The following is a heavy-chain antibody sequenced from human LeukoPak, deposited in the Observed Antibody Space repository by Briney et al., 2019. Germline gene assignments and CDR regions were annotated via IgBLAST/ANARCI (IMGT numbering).Heavy chain of an antibody. CDR1: GGSISSSSYY. Sequence: ASETLSLTCTVSGGSISSSSYYWGWIRQPPGKGLEWIGSIYYSGSTYYNPPLKSRVTISVDTSKNQFSLKLSSVTAADTAVYYCARQPTPYSSSWYEAEYYFDYWGQGTLVTVSS. CDR2: IYYSGST. CDR3: ARQPTPYSSSWYEAEYYFDY. J-gene: IGHJ4*02. V-gene: IGHV4-39*01. D-gene: IGHD6-13*01.